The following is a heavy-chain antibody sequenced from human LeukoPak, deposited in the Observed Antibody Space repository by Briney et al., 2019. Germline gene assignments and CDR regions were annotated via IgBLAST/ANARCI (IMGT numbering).Heavy chain of an antibody. Sequence: GGSLRLSCAASGFTFSSYWMSWVRQAPGKGLEWVANIKQDGSEKYYVDSVEGRFTISRDNAKNSLYLQMNSLRAEDTAVYYCARVRFVVGAAKPSYFDYWGQGTLVSVSS. D-gene: IGHD1-26*01. J-gene: IGHJ4*02. CDR1: GFTFSSYW. CDR3: ARVRFVVGAAKPSYFDY. V-gene: IGHV3-7*01. CDR2: IKQDGSEK.